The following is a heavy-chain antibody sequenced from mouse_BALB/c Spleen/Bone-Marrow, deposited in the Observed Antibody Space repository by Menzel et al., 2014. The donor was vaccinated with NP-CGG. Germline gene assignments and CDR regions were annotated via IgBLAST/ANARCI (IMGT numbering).Heavy chain of an antibody. J-gene: IGHJ2*01. CDR1: GFTFSSYT. V-gene: IGHV5-12-2*01. Sequence: EVMLVESGGGLVQPGGSLKLSCAASGFTFSSYTMSWVRQTPEKRLEWVAYISNGGGSTYYPDTVKGRFTISRDNAKNTLYLQMSSLKSEDTAMYYCARHKNWVLDYWGQGTTLTVSS. D-gene: IGHD4-1*01. CDR2: ISNGGGST. CDR3: ARHKNWVLDY.